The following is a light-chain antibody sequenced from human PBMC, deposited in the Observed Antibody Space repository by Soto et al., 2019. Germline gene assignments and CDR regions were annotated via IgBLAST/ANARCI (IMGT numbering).Light chain of an antibody. Sequence: QSVLTQPPSVSAAPGQKVTVAFSGSRSNIGNNYVSWYQHLPVTAPKLLIYDNDKRPSGIPDRFSASKSGTSATLGITGLQTGDEADYYCEAWDSSLSAGVFGGGTKVTVL. CDR1: RSNIGNNY. CDR2: DND. J-gene: IGLJ3*02. CDR3: EAWDSSLSAGV. V-gene: IGLV1-51*01.